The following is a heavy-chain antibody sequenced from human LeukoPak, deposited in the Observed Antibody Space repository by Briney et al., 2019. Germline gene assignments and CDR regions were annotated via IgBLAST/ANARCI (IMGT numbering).Heavy chain of an antibody. CDR3: TRTRGCSSTSCYADY. Sequence: PGGSLRLSCEASGFTFSNYAMTWVRQAPGKGLEWVSGISGSGDSTYYADSVKGRFTISRDNSKNTLYLQMNSLRAEDTAVYSCTRTRGCSSTSCYADYWGQGIMVAVSS. D-gene: IGHD2-2*01. V-gene: IGHV3-23*01. CDR2: ISGSGDST. J-gene: IGHJ4*02. CDR1: GFTFSNYA.